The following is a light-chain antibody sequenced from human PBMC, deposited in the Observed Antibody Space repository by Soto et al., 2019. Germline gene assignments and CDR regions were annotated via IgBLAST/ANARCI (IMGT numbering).Light chain of an antibody. CDR2: RVS. CDR3: MQGTYWPWT. CDR1: PSVVDRDGSHY. Sequence: VVIAQSPPSLPVTLGQAAPISCKSCPSVVDRDGSHYLNWFQQRPGQSPRRLIYRVSNRDSGVPDRFSGSGSGTDFTLKISRVEAEDVGVYYCMQGTYWPWTFGQGTRVEIK. J-gene: IGKJ1*01. V-gene: IGKV2-30*01.